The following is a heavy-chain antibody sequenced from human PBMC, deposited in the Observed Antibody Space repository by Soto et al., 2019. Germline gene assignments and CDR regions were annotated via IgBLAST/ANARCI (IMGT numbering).Heavy chain of an antibody. V-gene: IGHV4-59*08. J-gene: IGHJ4*02. CDR3: ARQWDY. Sequence: QVQLQESGPGRVKPSETLSLTCAVSGASIRSDYWSWIRQIPGRGLEWIGYIYDSERTNYNPSLRSRVTISADTSKNQFSLKVRSVTAADTAVYYCARQWDYWGQGILVTVS. CDR2: IYDSERT. CDR1: GASIRSDY.